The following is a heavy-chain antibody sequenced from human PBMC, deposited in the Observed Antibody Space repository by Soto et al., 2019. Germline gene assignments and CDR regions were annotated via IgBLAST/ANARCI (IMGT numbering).Heavy chain of an antibody. J-gene: IGHJ1*01. CDR3: AREENCSDGICYSEYFQR. Sequence: QVQLVQSGAEVKKPGASVKVSCKASGYIFTAYSMHWVRQAPGQGLEWMGVVNPSGGSTNYAQKFQGRTTMTRDTSTSTVYMDLSSLTSEDPAVYYCAREENCSDGICYSEYFQRWGQGPLVTVSS. D-gene: IGHD2-15*01. V-gene: IGHV1-46*01. CDR1: GYIFTAYS. CDR2: VNPSGGST.